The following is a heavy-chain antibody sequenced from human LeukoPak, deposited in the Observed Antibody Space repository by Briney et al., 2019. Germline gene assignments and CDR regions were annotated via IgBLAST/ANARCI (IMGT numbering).Heavy chain of an antibody. Sequence: SETLSLTCAVSGGSISSYYWSWIRQPPGKGLEWIGYIYYSGSTNYNPSLKSRVTISVDTSKNQFSLKLSSVTAADTAVYYCARMGYYYYGMDVWGQGTTVTVSS. CDR1: GGSISSYY. D-gene: IGHD3-16*01. J-gene: IGHJ6*02. V-gene: IGHV4-59*01. CDR3: ARMGYYYYGMDV. CDR2: IYYSGST.